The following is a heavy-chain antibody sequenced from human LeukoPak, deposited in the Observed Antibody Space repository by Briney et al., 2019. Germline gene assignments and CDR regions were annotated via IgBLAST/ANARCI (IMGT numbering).Heavy chain of an antibody. CDR3: AKVRGTYSSGYFFDY. V-gene: IGHV3-11*01. CDR2: ISSSGHTM. D-gene: IGHD6-19*01. CDR1: GFTFSDYY. J-gene: IGHJ4*02. Sequence: GGSLRLSCAASGFTFSDYYMSWIRQAPGKGLEWVSYISSSGHTMYYADSVKGRFTISRDNAKKSLDLQMNSLRAEDTAFYYCAKVRGTYSSGYFFDYWGQGTLVTVSS.